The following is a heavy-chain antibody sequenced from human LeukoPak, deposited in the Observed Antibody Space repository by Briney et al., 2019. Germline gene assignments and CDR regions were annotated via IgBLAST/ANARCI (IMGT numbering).Heavy chain of an antibody. V-gene: IGHV1-8*01. J-gene: IGHJ4*02. CDR1: GYTFTSYD. CDR2: MNPNSGNT. D-gene: IGHD3-16*02. CDR3: ARARKLRLGELSYYFDY. Sequence: GASVKVSCKASGYTFTSYDINWVRQATGQGLEWMGWMNPNSGNTGYAQKFQGRVTMTRNTSISTAYMELSSLGSEDTAVYYCARARKLRLGELSYYFDYWGQGTLVTVSS.